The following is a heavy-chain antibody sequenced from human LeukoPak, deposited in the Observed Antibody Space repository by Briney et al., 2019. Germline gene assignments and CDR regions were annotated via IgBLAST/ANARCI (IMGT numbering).Heavy chain of an antibody. V-gene: IGHV1-18*01. CDR2: ISAYNGNT. CDR1: GYTFTSYG. J-gene: IGHJ5*02. Sequence: ASVKVSCKASGYTFTSYGISWVRQAPGQGLEWMGWISAYNGNTNYAQKLQGRVTMTTDTSTSTAYMELRSLRSGDTAVYYCARDPRGIAAAGRVGANWFDPWGQGTLVIVSS. CDR3: ARDPRGIAAAGRVGANWFDP. D-gene: IGHD6-13*01.